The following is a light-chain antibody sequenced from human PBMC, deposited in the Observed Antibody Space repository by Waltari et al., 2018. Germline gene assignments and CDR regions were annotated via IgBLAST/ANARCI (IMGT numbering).Light chain of an antibody. J-gene: IGKJ4*01. CDR1: QSISSY. CDR2: AAS. CDR3: QQGYSTPLT. Sequence: DIQMTQSPSSLSASVGDRVTITCRASQSISSYLNWYQQKTGQAPKRLIYAASSLQSGVPSRFSGSGSGTDFTLTISSLQPEDFATYYCQQGYSTPLTFGGGTKVEIK. V-gene: IGKV1-39*01.